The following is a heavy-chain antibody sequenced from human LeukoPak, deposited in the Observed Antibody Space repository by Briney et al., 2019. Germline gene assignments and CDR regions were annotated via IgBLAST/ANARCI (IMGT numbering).Heavy chain of an antibody. CDR3: ASRPSRDGGY. CDR1: GFTVSSNY. CDR2: IYSGGAT. V-gene: IGHV3-53*01. J-gene: IGHJ4*02. Sequence: GGSLRLSCAASGFTVSSNYMNWVRQAPGKGLEWVSVIYSGGATYYADSVKGRFTISRDNSKNTLYLQMNSLRAEDTAVYYCASRPSRDGGYWGQGTLVTVSS. D-gene: IGHD2-2*01.